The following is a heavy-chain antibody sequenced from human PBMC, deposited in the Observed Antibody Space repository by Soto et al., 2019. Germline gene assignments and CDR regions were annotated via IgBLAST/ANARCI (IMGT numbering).Heavy chain of an antibody. CDR2: INPNSGGT. J-gene: IGHJ4*02. CDR3: AKEPATAKPEGVDF. CDR1: GYTFSDYY. D-gene: IGHD1-1*01. V-gene: IGHV1-2*02. Sequence: ASVKVSCKASGYTFSDYYIHWVRQAPGQGLEWMGWINPNSGGTKYAPKFEGGVTMTRDTSITTAYMELSRLRSGATAVYYCAKEPATAKPEGVDFWGQGTLVTVSS.